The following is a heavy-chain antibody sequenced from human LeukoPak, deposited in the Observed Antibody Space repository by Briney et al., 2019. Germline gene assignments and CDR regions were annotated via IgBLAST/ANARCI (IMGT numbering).Heavy chain of an antibody. D-gene: IGHD3-10*01. V-gene: IGHV4-39*07. CDR2: IYHSGST. CDR1: GGSISSSSYY. J-gene: IGHJ3*02. Sequence: SETLSLTCTVSGGSISSSSYYWGWIRQPPGKGLEWIGYIYHSGSTYYNPSLKSRVTISVDRSKNQFSLKLSSVTAADTAVYYCARGSPIGAFDIWGQGTMVTVSS. CDR3: ARGSPIGAFDI.